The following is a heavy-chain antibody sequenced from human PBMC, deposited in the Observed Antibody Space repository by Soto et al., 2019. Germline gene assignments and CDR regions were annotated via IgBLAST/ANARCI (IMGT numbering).Heavy chain of an antibody. V-gene: IGHV3-23*01. CDR1: GFTFSSYA. CDR2: ISGSGGAT. Sequence: GGSLRLSCVASGFTFSSYAMSWVRQAPGKGLEWVSNISGSGGATYYADSVKGRFTISRDNSKNTLYLQMNSLRAEDTAIYYCAQASTVTKAYYFDYRGQGTLVTVSS. D-gene: IGHD4-17*01. CDR3: AQASTVTKAYYFDY. J-gene: IGHJ4*02.